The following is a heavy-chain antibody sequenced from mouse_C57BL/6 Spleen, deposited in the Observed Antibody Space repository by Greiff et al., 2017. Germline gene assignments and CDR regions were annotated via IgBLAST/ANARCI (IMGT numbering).Heavy chain of an antibody. CDR2: IDPETGGT. CDR1: GYTFTDYE. D-gene: IGHD4-1*01. Sequence: VQLQQSGAELVRPGASVTLSCKASGYTFTDYEMHWVKQTPVHGLEWIGAIDPETGGTAYNQKFKGKAILTADKSSITAYMELRSLTSEDSAVYYCTPELGREGAYWGQGTTLTVSS. CDR3: TPELGREGAY. V-gene: IGHV1-15*01. J-gene: IGHJ2*01.